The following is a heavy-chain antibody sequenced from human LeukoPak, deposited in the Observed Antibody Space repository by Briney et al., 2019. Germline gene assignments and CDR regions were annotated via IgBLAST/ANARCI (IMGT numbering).Heavy chain of an antibody. D-gene: IGHD6-19*01. V-gene: IGHV1-18*01. J-gene: IGHJ6*03. CDR2: ISAYNGST. Sequence: ASVKVSCKASGYTFTSYGISWVRQAPGQGLEWMGWISAYNGSTNYALNLQGRVTMTTDTSTRTAYMEVRSLRSDDTAVYYCARCGRSGWYGDYYYMDVWGKGTTVTVSS. CDR3: ARCGRSGWYGDYYYMDV. CDR1: GYTFTSYG.